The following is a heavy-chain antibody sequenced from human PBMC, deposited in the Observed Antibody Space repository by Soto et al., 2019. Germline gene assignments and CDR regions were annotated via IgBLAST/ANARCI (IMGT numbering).Heavy chain of an antibody. J-gene: IGHJ6*02. Sequence: PVGSLRLSCGASGFTFSDYYMSWIRQAPGKGLEWVSYISSSGSTIYYADSVKGRFTISRDNAKNSLYLQMNSLRAEDTAVYYCARAHYLGGVTGTNYGMDVWGQGTTVTVSS. V-gene: IGHV3-11*01. CDR1: GFTFSDYY. CDR2: ISSSGSTI. D-gene: IGHD1-7*01. CDR3: ARAHYLGGVTGTNYGMDV.